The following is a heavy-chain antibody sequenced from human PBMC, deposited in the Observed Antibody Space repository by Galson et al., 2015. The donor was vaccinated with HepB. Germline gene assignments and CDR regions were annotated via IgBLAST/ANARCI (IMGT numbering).Heavy chain of an antibody. CDR3: ASINVDTALYYGMDV. Sequence: SLRLSCAASGFTFSSYAMHWVRQAPGKGLEWVAVISYDGSNKYYADSVKGRFTISRDNSKNTLYLQMNSLRAEDTAVYYCASINVDTALYYGMDVWGQGTTVTVSS. CDR2: ISYDGSNK. CDR1: GFTFSSYA. D-gene: IGHD5-18*01. J-gene: IGHJ6*02. V-gene: IGHV3-30-3*01.